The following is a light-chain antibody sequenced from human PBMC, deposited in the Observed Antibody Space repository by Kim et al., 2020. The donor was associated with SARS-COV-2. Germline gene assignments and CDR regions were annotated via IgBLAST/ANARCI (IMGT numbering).Light chain of an antibody. V-gene: IGKV3-11*01. CDR3: QQRESWPLT. CDR2: DAS. CDR1: RSVTTN. J-gene: IGKJ4*01. Sequence: LSPGEGATPACRASRSVTTNLAWYHQKPGQPPRLLTYDASNRATSIPARFSGSGSGTEFTLTISSLEPEDFAVYYCQQRESWPLTFGGGTKVDIK.